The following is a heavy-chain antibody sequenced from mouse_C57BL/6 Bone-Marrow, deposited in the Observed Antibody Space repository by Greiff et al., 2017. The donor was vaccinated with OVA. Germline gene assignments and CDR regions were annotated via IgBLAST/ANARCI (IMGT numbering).Heavy chain of an antibody. V-gene: IGHV1-72*01. D-gene: IGHD2-3*01. CDR2: IVPNSGGT. CDR1: GYTFTSYW. J-gene: IGHJ1*03. CDR3: ARRDGYYGYFDV. Sequence: VKLQQPGAELVKPGASVKLSCKASGYTFTSYWMHWVKQRPGRGLEWIGRIVPNSGGTKYNEKFKSKATLTVDKPSSTAYMQLSSLTSEDSAVYYCARRDGYYGYFDVWGTGTTVTVSS.